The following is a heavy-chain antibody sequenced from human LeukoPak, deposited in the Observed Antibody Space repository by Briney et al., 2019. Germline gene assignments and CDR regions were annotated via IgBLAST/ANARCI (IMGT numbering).Heavy chain of an antibody. V-gene: IGHV4-59*08. CDR1: GGSMRSYY. CDR2: VYYSWTA. D-gene: IGHD6-19*01. Sequence: SETLSLTCTVSGGSMRSYYWSWIRQPPGKGLELIGYVYYSWTANYNPSLESRVTILVDTSKNQFSLNLSSVTAADTAVYYCARTKSGWYYSDYWGQGTLVSVSS. J-gene: IGHJ4*02. CDR3: ARTKSGWYYSDY.